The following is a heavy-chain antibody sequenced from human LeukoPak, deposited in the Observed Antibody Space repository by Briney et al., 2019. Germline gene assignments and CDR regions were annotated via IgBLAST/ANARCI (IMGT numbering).Heavy chain of an antibody. V-gene: IGHV3-30*02. Sequence: PGGSLRLSCAASGFTFSTYWMTWVRQAPGKGLEWVAFIRYDGSNKYYADSVKGRFTISRDNSKNTLYLQMNSLRAEDTAVYYCAKAPPWDYWGQGTLVTVSS. J-gene: IGHJ4*02. CDR1: GFTFSTYW. CDR3: AKAPPWDY. CDR2: IRYDGSNK.